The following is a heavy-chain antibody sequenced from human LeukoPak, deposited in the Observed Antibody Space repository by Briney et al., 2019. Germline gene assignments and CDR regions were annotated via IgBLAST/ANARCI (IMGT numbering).Heavy chain of an antibody. CDR3: ATTHSGTYYAHFDY. D-gene: IGHD1-26*01. V-gene: IGHV1-2*02. CDR1: GYTFTDYY. CDR2: INPDTGGT. J-gene: IGHJ4*02. Sequence: ASVKVSCKASGYTFTDYYMHWVRQAPGQGLEWMGWINPDTGGTNYAQNFQGRVTMTRDASISTAYMELSRLTSDDTAAYYCATTHSGTYYAHFDYWGQATLVTVSS.